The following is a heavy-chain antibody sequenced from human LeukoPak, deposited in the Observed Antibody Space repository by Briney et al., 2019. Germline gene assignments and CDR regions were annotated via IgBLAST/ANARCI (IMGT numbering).Heavy chain of an antibody. CDR1: GFTFSSYA. J-gene: IGHJ3*02. D-gene: IGHD1-1*01. V-gene: IGHV3-23*01. CDR3: ARVGLQRRVNAFDI. CDR2: ISGSGGST. Sequence: GGSLRLSCAASGFTFSSYAMSWVRQAPGKGLEWVSAISGSGGSTYYADSVKGRFTISRDNSKNTLSLQMNRLRAEDTAVYYCARVGLQRRVNAFDIWGQGTMVTVSS.